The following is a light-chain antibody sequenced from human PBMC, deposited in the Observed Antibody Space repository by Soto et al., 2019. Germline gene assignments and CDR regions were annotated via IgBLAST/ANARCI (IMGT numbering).Light chain of an antibody. CDR2: DVS. CDR3: CSYAGSYSYV. CDR1: SSDVGGYNY. Sequence: QSALTQPRSVSGSPGQSVTISCTGTSSDVGGYNYVSWYQEQPGKAPKLMIYDVSKRPSGVPDRFSGSKSGNTASLTISGLQAEDEADYYCCSYAGSYSYVFGTGTKVTVL. J-gene: IGLJ1*01. V-gene: IGLV2-11*01.